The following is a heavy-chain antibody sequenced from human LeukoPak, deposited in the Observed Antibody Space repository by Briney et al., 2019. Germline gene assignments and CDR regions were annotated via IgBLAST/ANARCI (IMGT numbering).Heavy chain of an antibody. D-gene: IGHD4-17*01. CDR1: GFTFGDYA. J-gene: IGHJ1*01. CDR2: IRSKAYGGTT. V-gene: IGHV3-49*04. CDR3: TRVFEPLGDYEYFQH. Sequence: PGRSLRLPCTASGFTFGDYAMSWVRQAPGKGLEWVGFIRSKAYGGTTEYAASVKGRFTISSDDSKSIAYLQMNSLKTEDTAVYYCTRVFEPLGDYEYFQHWGQGTLVTVSS.